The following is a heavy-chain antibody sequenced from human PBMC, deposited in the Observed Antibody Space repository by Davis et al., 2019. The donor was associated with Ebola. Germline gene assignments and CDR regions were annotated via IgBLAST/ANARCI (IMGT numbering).Heavy chain of an antibody. CDR2: IYYSGST. J-gene: IGHJ4*02. V-gene: IGHV4-31*11. D-gene: IGHD1-1*01. CDR3: ASSTHGTTGSFDY. Sequence: PSETLSLTCAVYGETFSGYNWNWIRQHPGKGLEWIGYIYYSGSTYYNPSLKSRVTISVDTSKNQFSLKLSPVTAADTAVYYCASSTHGTTGSFDYWGQGTLVTVSS. CDR1: GETFSGYN.